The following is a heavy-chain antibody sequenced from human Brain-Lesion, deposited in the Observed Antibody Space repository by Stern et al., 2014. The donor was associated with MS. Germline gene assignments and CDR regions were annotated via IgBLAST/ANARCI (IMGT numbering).Heavy chain of an antibody. CDR2: IFHTGDT. CDR3: ARGLIVGSTSLLFDY. J-gene: IGHJ4*02. D-gene: IGHD1-26*01. CDR1: GGSISSGNW. Sequence: VQLVESGPGLVKPSGTLSLTCAVSGGSISSGNWWNWVRQPPRKGLVWIGEIFHTGDTNYDPPVKNRVTISVDKSKNQFSLKRPSVTAADTAVYYCARGLIVGSTSLLFDYWGQGILVTVSS. V-gene: IGHV4-4*02.